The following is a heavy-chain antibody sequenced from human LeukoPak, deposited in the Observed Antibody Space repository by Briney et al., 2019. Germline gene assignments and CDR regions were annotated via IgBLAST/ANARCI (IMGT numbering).Heavy chain of an antibody. J-gene: IGHJ4*02. V-gene: IGHV3-30*02. CDR1: GFTFSSYG. CDR2: IRYDGSSK. D-gene: IGHD6-19*01. Sequence: PGGSLRLSCAASGFTFSSYGMHWVRQAPGKGLEWVAFIRYDGSSKYYADSVKGRFTISRDNAKNTLYLQMNSLRAEDTAVYYCARGVAVAGTGDYCGQGTLVTVSS. CDR3: ARGVAVAGTGDY.